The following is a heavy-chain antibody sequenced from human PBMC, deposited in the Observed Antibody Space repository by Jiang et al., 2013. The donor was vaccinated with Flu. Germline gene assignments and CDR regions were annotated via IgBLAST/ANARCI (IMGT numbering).Heavy chain of an antibody. CDR3: ARDGATYYYDSSGYAQDY. CDR2: INPSGGST. CDR1: GYTFTSYY. Sequence: GAEVKKPGASVKVSCKASGYTFTSYYMHWVRQAPGQGLEWMGIINPSGGSTSYAQKFQGRVTMTTDTSTSTAYMELRSLRSDDTAVYYCARDGATYYYDSSGYAQDYWGQGTLVTVSS. D-gene: IGHD3-22*01. V-gene: IGHV1-46*01. J-gene: IGHJ4*02.